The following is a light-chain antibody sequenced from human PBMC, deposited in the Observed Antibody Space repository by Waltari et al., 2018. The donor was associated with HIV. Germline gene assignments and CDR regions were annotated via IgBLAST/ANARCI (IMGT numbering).Light chain of an antibody. CDR3: ATWDDSLRGRV. J-gene: IGLJ3*02. CDR2: NNN. CDR1: ASNIGRTT. V-gene: IGLV1-44*01. Sequence: QSVLTQPPSASATPGQRASIPCSGTASNIGRTTVHLYQHLPGTAPKLLMYNNNERPSGVPDRFSGSKSGTSASLAISGLQSDDEANYYCATWDDSLRGRVFGGGTKLTVL.